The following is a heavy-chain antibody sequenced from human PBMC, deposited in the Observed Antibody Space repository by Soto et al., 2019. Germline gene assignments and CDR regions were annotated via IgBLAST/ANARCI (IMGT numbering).Heavy chain of an antibody. V-gene: IGHV4-34*01. D-gene: IGHD2-8*02. CDR2: INHSGST. CDR3: ARDKITGLFDY. Sequence: QVQLQQWGAGLLKPSETLSLTCAVYGGSFSGYYWTWIRQPPGTGLEWIGEINHSGSTNYNPSLKSRVTISVVTSKNQFSLKLTSVTAADMAVYYCARDKITGLFDYWGQGTLVTVSS. CDR1: GGSFSGYY. J-gene: IGHJ4*02.